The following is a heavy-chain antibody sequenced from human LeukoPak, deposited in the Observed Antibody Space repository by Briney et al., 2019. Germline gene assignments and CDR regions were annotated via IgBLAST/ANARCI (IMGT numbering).Heavy chain of an antibody. V-gene: IGHV4-30-4*01. J-gene: IGHJ6*02. CDR2: IYHNGNT. D-gene: IGHD2-2*01. CDR1: GASTSSVDYY. CDR3: ARVRLEKVRAYYGMAV. Sequence: SQTLSLTCSVSGASTSSVDYYWTWLRQTPGEGLEWIGFIYHNGNTQYNPSLKSAITISIETSKNQFSLTPSSVTAADTAVYYCARVRLEKVRAYYGMAVGGQGTTVTVSS.